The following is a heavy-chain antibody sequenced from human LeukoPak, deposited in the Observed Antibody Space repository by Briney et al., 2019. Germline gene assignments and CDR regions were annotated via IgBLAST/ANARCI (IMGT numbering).Heavy chain of an antibody. CDR2: INHSGST. V-gene: IGHV4-34*01. CDR1: GGSFSGYY. CDR3: ARGRKVRGVPTNWFDP. J-gene: IGHJ5*02. Sequence: SETLSLTCAVYGGSFSGYYWSWIRQPPGKGLEWIGEINHSGSTNYNPSLKSRVTISVDTSKNQFSLKLSSVTAADTAVYYCARGRKVRGVPTNWFDPWGQGTLVTVSS. D-gene: IGHD3-10*01.